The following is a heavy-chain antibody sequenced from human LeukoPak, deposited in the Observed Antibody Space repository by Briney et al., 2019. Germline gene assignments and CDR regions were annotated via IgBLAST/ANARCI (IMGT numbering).Heavy chain of an antibody. V-gene: IGHV3-23*01. J-gene: IGHJ4*02. Sequence: GGSLRLSCAASGFSFSTYGMSWVHQAPGKGLEWVSAISGSGGSTNYADSVKGRFTISRDNSKNTLYLQMNSLRAEGTAVYYCAKATGYLLWGQGTLVTVSS. CDR2: ISGSGGST. CDR1: GFSFSTYG. CDR3: AKATGYLL. D-gene: IGHD1-14*01.